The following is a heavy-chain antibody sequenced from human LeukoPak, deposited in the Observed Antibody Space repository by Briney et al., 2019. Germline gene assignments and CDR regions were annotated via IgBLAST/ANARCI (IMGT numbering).Heavy chain of an antibody. J-gene: IGHJ4*02. Sequence: PSETLSLTCAVSGGSISSGGYSWSWVRQPPGKGLEWIGEIYHSGSTNYNPSLKSRVTISVDKSKNQFSLKLSSVTAADTAVYYCAREVAAAEVLPYYFDYWGQGTLVTVSS. D-gene: IGHD6-13*01. CDR2: IYHSGST. V-gene: IGHV4-4*02. CDR1: GGSISSGGYS. CDR3: AREVAAAEVLPYYFDY.